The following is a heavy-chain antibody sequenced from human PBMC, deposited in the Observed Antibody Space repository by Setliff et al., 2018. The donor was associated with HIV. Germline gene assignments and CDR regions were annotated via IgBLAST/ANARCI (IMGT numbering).Heavy chain of an antibody. J-gene: IGHJ3*02. V-gene: IGHV4-38-2*01. CDR2: FHPSGSA. Sequence: PSETLSLTCAVSGYSISTAYYWAWIRQSPGKGLEWIGGFHPSGSAHYNPSLKSRVTISGQTSKNQFFLTLTSVTAADTAIYYCARQGAGYYYDSSDYYTGNGFDMWGQGTMVTVSS. CDR1: GYSISTAYY. CDR3: ARQGAGYYYDSSDYYTGNGFDM. D-gene: IGHD3-22*01.